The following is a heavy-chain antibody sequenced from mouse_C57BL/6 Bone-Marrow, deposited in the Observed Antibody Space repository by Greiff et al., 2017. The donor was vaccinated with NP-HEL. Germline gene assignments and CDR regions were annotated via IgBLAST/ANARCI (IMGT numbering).Heavy chain of an antibody. CDR1: GYSFTSYY. D-gene: IGHD2-12*01. CDR3: ARSLLFDC. Sequence: VQRVESGPELVKPGASVKISCKASGYSFTSYYIHWVKQRPGQGLEWIGWIYPGSGNTKYNEKFKGKATLTADTSSSTAYMQLSSLTSEDSAVYYCARSLLFDCWGQGTTLTVSS. CDR2: IYPGSGNT. V-gene: IGHV1-66*01. J-gene: IGHJ2*01.